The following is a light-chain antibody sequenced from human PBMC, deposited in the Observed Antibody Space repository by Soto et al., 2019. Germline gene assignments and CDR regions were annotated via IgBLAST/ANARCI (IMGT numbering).Light chain of an antibody. Sequence: DIQVTQSPSSLSASVGDSVTITCQASQGISTYVNWYQQKTGKAPKILIYDTSNLEPGVPPRFSGSRFGIHFSFTITSLQPEDYSPQCSQRYAGLPLAFGGGTKVEIK. CDR3: QRYAGLPLA. J-gene: IGKJ4*01. CDR2: DTS. V-gene: IGKV1-33*01. CDR1: QGISTY.